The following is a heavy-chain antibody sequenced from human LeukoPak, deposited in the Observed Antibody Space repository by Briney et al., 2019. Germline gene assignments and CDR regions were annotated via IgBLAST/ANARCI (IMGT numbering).Heavy chain of an antibody. J-gene: IGHJ6*02. CDR2: INHNGNVN. D-gene: IGHD3-16*01. V-gene: IGHV3-7*03. Sequence: GGSLRLSCEASGFTFSSYWMNWARQAPGKGLEWVASINHNGNVNYYVDSVKGRFTISRDNAKNSLYLQMSDLRAEDTAVYFCARGGGLDVWGQGATVTVSS. CDR1: GFTFSSYW. CDR3: ARGGGLDV.